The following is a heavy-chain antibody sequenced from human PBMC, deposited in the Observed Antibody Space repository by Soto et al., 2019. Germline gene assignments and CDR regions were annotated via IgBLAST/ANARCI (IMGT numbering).Heavy chain of an antibody. D-gene: IGHD3-10*01. CDR2: IWYDGSNK. CDR3: ARDHYLHDAFDI. Sequence: QVQLVESGGGVVQPGRSLRLSCAASGFTFSSYGMYWVRQAPGKGLEWVAVIWYDGSNKYYADSVKGRFTISRDNSKNTLYLQMNSLRAEDTAVYYCARDHYLHDAFDIWGQGTMVTVSS. V-gene: IGHV3-33*01. CDR1: GFTFSSYG. J-gene: IGHJ3*02.